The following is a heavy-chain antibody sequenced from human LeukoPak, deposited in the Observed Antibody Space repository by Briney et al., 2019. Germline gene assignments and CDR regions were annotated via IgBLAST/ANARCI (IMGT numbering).Heavy chain of an antibody. CDR1: GGSISSSSYY. Sequence: SETLSLTCTVSGGSISSSSYYWGWIRQPPGKGLEWIGSIYYSGSTYYNPSPKSRVTISVDTSKNQFSLKLSSVTAADTAVYYCARGRVVVVPAASITRFDYWGQGTLVTVSS. CDR2: IYYSGST. CDR3: ARGRVVVVPAASITRFDY. V-gene: IGHV4-39*07. J-gene: IGHJ4*02. D-gene: IGHD2-2*01.